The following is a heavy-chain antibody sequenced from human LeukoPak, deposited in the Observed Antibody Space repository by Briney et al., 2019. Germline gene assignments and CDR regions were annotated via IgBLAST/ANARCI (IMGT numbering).Heavy chain of an antibody. CDR1: GITVSNYD. CDR3: AHSGEWLVPSFDY. Sequence: PGGSLRLSCVVSGITVSNYDMSWVRQAPGKGLEWVSGIRESGGGTNYADSVKGRFTISRDNSKNTVYLQMNSLRAEDTAVYYCAHSGEWLVPSFDYWGQGTLVTVSS. CDR2: IRESGGGT. J-gene: IGHJ4*02. D-gene: IGHD6-19*01. V-gene: IGHV3-23*01.